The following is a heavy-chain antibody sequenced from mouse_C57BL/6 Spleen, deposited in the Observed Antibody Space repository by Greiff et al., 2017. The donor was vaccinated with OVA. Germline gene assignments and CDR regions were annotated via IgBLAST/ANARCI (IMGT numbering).Heavy chain of an antibody. Sequence: QVQLKQPGAELVRPGSSVKLSCKASGYTFTSYWMDWVKQRPGQGLEWIGNIYPSDSETHYNQKFKDKATLTVDKSSSTAYMQLSSLTSEDSAVYYCARGEDPGYFDVWGTGTTVTVSS. J-gene: IGHJ1*03. CDR1: GYTFTSYW. V-gene: IGHV1-61*01. CDR3: ARGEDPGYFDV. CDR2: IYPSDSET.